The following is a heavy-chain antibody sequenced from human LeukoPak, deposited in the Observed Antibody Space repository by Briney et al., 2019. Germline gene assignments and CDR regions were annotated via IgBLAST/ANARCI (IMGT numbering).Heavy chain of an antibody. Sequence: SVKVSCKASGGTFSSYAISWVRQAPGQGLEWMGGIIPIFGTANYAQKFQGRVTITTDESTSTAYMELSSLRSEDTAVYYCARGNMYSSPFDYWGQGTLVTVSS. CDR2: IIPIFGTA. J-gene: IGHJ4*02. V-gene: IGHV1-69*05. CDR3: ARGNMYSSPFDY. CDR1: GGTFSSYA. D-gene: IGHD6-13*01.